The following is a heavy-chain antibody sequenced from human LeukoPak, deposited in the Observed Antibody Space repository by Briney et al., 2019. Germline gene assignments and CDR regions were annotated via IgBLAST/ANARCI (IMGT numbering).Heavy chain of an antibody. Sequence: SETLSLTCTVSGDSINSLDLWSWVRQPPGKGLEWIGEMYLSGTTHSNPSVKSRVTISIDKSKNQFSLKLSSATAADTAVYYCARGNNLAFDIWGQGTMVTVSS. CDR3: ARGNNLAFDI. CDR1: GDSINSLDL. CDR2: MYLSGTT. J-gene: IGHJ3*02. D-gene: IGHD1/OR15-1a*01. V-gene: IGHV4-4*02.